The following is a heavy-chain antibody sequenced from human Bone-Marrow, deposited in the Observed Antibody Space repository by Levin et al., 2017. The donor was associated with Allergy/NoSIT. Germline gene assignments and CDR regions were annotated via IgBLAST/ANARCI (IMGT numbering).Heavy chain of an antibody. CDR3: ATGIYCHTTSCSSGYWYFDL. V-gene: IGHV1-24*01. J-gene: IGHJ2*01. CDR1: GYLLTELS. Sequence: GESLKISCSVTGYLLTELSIHWVRQAPGKGPEWMGGFNREEGKPLYTQTYRGRVTLTEDTSANTAYMELTSLNSADTAVYYCATGIYCHTTSCSSGYWYFDLWGRGTLVTVSS. D-gene: IGHD2/OR15-2a*01. CDR2: FNREEGKP.